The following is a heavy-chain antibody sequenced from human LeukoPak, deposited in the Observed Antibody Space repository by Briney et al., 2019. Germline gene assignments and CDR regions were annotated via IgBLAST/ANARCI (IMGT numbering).Heavy chain of an antibody. Sequence: GGSLRLSCAASGFTFSSYAMSWVRQAPGKGLEWVSGISGIGTTTYYVDSVEGRFTISRDNSKNTLYLQMNGMRAEETAVYYCVKGTWELPNWIDSWGQGTLVIVSS. CDR3: VKGTWELPNWIDS. CDR1: GFTFSSYA. D-gene: IGHD1-26*01. V-gene: IGHV3-23*01. J-gene: IGHJ5*01. CDR2: ISGIGTTT.